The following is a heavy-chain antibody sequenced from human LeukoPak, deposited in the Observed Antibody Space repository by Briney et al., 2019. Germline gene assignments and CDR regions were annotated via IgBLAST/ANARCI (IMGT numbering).Heavy chain of an antibody. J-gene: IGHJ4*02. CDR1: GGSFSGYY. CDR3: ARHYVFVSGGSSFDY. V-gene: IGHV4-34*01. D-gene: IGHD3-16*01. Sequence: SETLSLTCAVYGGSFSGYYWSWIRQPPGKGLEWIREVNHSGSASYNPSLKSRITISLDTSKNQFSLNLNSVTAADTAVYYCARHYVFVSGGSSFDYWGQGTLVTVSS. CDR2: VNHSGSA.